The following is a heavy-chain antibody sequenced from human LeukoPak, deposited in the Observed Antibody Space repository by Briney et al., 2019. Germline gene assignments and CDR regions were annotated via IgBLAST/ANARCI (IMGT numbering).Heavy chain of an antibody. Sequence: GASVKVSCKASGYTFTGYYMHWVRQAPGQGLEWMGWINPNSGGTNYAQKFQGRVTMTRDTSISTAYMELSRLRSDDTAVYYCARAVGPAAMALNYWGQGTLVTVSS. J-gene: IGHJ4*02. D-gene: IGHD2-2*01. CDR2: INPNSGGT. CDR3: ARAVGPAAMALNY. V-gene: IGHV1-2*02. CDR1: GYTFTGYY.